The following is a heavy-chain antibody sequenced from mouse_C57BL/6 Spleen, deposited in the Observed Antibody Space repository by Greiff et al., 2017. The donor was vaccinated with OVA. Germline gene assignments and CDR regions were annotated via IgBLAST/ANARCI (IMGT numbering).Heavy chain of an antibody. Sequence: VHVKQSGAELVRPGASVKLSCTASGFNIKDYYMHWVKQRPEQVLEWIGRIDPEDGDTEYAPKFQGKATMTADTSSNTAYLQLSSLTSEDTAVYYCTTKGRAWFAYWGQGTLVTVSA. V-gene: IGHV14-1*01. CDR1: GFNIKDYY. J-gene: IGHJ3*01. CDR2: IDPEDGDT. CDR3: TTKGRAWFAY.